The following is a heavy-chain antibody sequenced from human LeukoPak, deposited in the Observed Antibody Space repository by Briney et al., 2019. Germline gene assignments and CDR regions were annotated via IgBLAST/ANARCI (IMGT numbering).Heavy chain of an antibody. Sequence: ASETLSLTCTVSGYSISSGYYWGWIRQPPGKGLEWIGSIYHSGSTYYNPSLKSRVTISVDTSKNQFSLKLSSVTAADTAVYYCARDPVMATLDDAFDIWGQGTMVTVSS. J-gene: IGHJ3*02. CDR1: GYSISSGYY. D-gene: IGHD5-24*01. V-gene: IGHV4-38-2*02. CDR3: ARDPVMATLDDAFDI. CDR2: IYHSGST.